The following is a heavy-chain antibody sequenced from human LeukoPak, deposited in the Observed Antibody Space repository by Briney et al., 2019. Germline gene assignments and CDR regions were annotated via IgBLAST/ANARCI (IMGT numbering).Heavy chain of an antibody. CDR1: GYTFTGYY. J-gene: IGHJ2*01. CDR2: IIPIFGTA. D-gene: IGHD3-16*01. Sequence: GASVKVSCRASGYTFTGYYMHWVRQAPGQGLEWMGGIIPIFGTANYAQKFQGRVTITADESTSTAYMELSSLRSEDTAVYYCARDLSLVINGYFDLWGRGTLVTVSS. CDR3: ARDLSLVINGYFDL. V-gene: IGHV1-69*13.